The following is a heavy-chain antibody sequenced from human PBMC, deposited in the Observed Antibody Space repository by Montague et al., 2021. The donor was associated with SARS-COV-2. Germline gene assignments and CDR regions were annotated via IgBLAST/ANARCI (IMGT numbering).Heavy chain of an antibody. CDR3: ARAPIYRSSWYAYFDY. D-gene: IGHD6-13*01. CDR2: INYSGST. CDR1: GDSMNNYY. Sequence: SETLSLTCTVSGDSMNNYYWSWIRQPPGKGLEWIGYINYSGSTHYNPSLQSRVTLSKGTSKNQFSLRLTSVTAADTAMYFCARAPIYRSSWYAYFDYWGQGTLGTVSA. V-gene: IGHV4-59*01. J-gene: IGHJ4*02.